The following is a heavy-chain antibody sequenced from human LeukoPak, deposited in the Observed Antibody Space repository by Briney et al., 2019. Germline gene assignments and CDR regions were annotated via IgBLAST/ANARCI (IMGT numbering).Heavy chain of an antibody. CDR2: IYYSGST. D-gene: IGHD2-21*02. Sequence: SQTLSLTCTVSGGSISSGDYYWSWIRQPPGKGLEWIGYIYYSGSTNYNPSLKSRVTISLDTSMNQFSLKLSSVTAADTAVYYCARANCGGDCYSAYYFDYWGQGTLVTVSS. CDR3: ARANCGGDCYSAYYFDY. V-gene: IGHV4-61*08. CDR1: GGSISSGDYY. J-gene: IGHJ4*02.